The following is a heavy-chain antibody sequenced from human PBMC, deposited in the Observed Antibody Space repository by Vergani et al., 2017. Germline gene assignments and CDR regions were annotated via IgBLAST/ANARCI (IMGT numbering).Heavy chain of an antibody. CDR3: TSASQSIAAAGYDY. J-gene: IGHJ4*02. D-gene: IGHD6-13*01. V-gene: IGHV3-49*04. Sequence: EVQLVESGGGLVQPGRSLRLSCTASGFTFGDYAMSWVRQAPGKGLEWVGFIRSKAYGGTTEYAASVKGRFTISRDDSKSIAYLQMNSLKTEDTAVYYCTSASQSIAAAGYDYWGQGTLVTVSS. CDR2: IRSKAYGGTT. CDR1: GFTFGDYA.